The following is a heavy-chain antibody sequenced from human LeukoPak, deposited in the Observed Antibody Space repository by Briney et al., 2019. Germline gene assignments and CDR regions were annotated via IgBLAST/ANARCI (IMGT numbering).Heavy chain of an antibody. J-gene: IGHJ4*02. CDR2: IKQAGSEK. CDR1: GFTFSNYW. V-gene: IGHV3-7*04. D-gene: IGHD6-13*01. Sequence: GGSLRLSCAASGFTFSNYWMSWVRQAPGKGLEWVANIKQAGSEKYYVDSVKGRFTISRDNAKNSLYLQMNSMRAEDTAVYYCARGRGAAAGRPFDYWGQGTLVTVS. CDR3: ARGRGAAAGRPFDY.